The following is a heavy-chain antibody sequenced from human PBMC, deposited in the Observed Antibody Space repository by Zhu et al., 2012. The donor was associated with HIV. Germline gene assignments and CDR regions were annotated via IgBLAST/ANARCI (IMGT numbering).Heavy chain of an antibody. V-gene: IGHV3-43*01. CDR3: AKDRYPTSHDAFDV. Sequence: EVQLVESGGVVVQPGGSLRLSCAASGFSFDDYTMYWVRQPPGKGLEWVSLISWDGSSKHFADSVKGRFTISRDNSENSLYLQMNSLRIEDTALYYCAKDRYPTSHDAFDVWGQGTSGHRLF. CDR2: ISWDGSSK. CDR1: GFSFDDYT. D-gene: IGHD2-2*01. J-gene: IGHJ3*01.